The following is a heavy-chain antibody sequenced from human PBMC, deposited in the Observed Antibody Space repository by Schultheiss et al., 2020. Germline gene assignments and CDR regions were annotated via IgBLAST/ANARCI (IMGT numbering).Heavy chain of an antibody. D-gene: IGHD4-17*01. V-gene: IGHV4-38-2*02. J-gene: IGHJ4*02. Sequence: SETLSLTCTVSGYSISSGYYWGWIRQPPGKGLEWIGSIYHSGSTYYNPSLKSRVTISVDTSKNQFSLKLSSVTAADTAVYYCARGRRTTVTTGFDYWGQGTLVTVSS. CDR2: IYHSGST. CDR3: ARGRRTTVTTGFDY. CDR1: GYSISSGYY.